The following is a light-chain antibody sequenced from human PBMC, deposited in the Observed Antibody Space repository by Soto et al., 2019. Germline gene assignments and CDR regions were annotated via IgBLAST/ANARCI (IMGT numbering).Light chain of an antibody. Sequence: MPLPQTHSTLSLPVCCLVPHTCRLGQSISRWLAWYQQKPGEAPKLLIYGASSLQSGVPSRFSGSGSGTDFTLTISSLQPEDFATYYCQQSYSTPPLTFGQGTRLENK. CDR3: QQSYSTPPLT. CDR1: QSISRW. V-gene: IGKV1-39*01. CDR2: GAS. J-gene: IGKJ5*01.